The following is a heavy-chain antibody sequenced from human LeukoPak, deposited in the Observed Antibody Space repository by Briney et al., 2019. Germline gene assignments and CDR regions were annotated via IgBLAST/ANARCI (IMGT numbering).Heavy chain of an antibody. CDR2: ILENGSNQ. CDR3: ARDKSIAAAWGNFDY. J-gene: IGHJ4*02. Sequence: SGGSLRLSCAASGFTFSNYIMHWVRQAPGKGLDWVAVILENGSNQYYADSVKGRFTISRDNSKNTLFLQMNSLRGEDTAMYYCARDKSIAAAWGNFDYWGQGTLVTVSS. CDR1: GFTFSNYI. V-gene: IGHV3-30*04. D-gene: IGHD6-13*01.